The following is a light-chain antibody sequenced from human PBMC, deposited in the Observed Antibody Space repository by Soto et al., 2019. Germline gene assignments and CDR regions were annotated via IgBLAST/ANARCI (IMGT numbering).Light chain of an antibody. CDR1: QIISGY. CDR3: QQSYNTPWT. Sequence: EIQMTRSPSSLSASVEDRVTITCRASQIISGYLNWYQQKPGKAPNLLIFGVSRLQSGVPSRFSGSGSGTSFTLNISILKREDFATYFCQQSYNTPWTFGQGTKVYIK. V-gene: IGKV1-39*01. J-gene: IGKJ1*01. CDR2: GVS.